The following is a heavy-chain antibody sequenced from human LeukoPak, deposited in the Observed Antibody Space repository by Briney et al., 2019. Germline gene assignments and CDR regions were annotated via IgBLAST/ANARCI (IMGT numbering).Heavy chain of an antibody. CDR1: GDSFTSYW. D-gene: IGHD3/OR15-3a*01. Sequence: GESLKISCKGSGDSFTSYWSGWVRQMAGKGLEWLGIIYPGDSDTRYRPSFQGQVTISADKSISTAYLQWSSLEASDTAMYYCARPLLDSGVWNWGQGTLVTVSS. CDR3: ARPLLDSGVWN. V-gene: IGHV5-51*01. CDR2: IYPGDSDT. J-gene: IGHJ4*02.